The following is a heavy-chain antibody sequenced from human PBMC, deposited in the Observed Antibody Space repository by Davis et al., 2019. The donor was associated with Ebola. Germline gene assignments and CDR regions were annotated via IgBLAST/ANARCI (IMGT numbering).Heavy chain of an antibody. Sequence: SETLSLTCGVSGGSINKNWWTWVRQPPGKGLEWIGEIFHSGTTNYNPSLKSRVTISVDMSKNQFSLKLSSVTAADTAVYYCARRYSSSWYDIWGQGTMVTVSS. CDR3: ARRYSSSWYDI. CDR2: IFHSGTT. CDR1: GGSINKNW. D-gene: IGHD6-13*01. J-gene: IGHJ3*02. V-gene: IGHV4-4*02.